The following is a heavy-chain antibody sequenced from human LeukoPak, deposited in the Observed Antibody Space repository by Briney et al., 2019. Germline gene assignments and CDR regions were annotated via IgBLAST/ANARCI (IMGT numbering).Heavy chain of an antibody. CDR3: ARLGGYYDSSGYSGADYFDY. D-gene: IGHD3-22*01. Sequence: GGSLRLSGAALGFTVSRNNMSWAPQPPGKGLKGASVFNSVGSTYYADSVKGRFTISRDNSKNTLYLQMNSLRAEDTAVYYCARLGGYYDSSGYSGADYFDYWGQGTLVTVSS. V-gene: IGHV3-53*01. J-gene: IGHJ4*02. CDR1: GFTVSRNN. CDR2: FNSVGST.